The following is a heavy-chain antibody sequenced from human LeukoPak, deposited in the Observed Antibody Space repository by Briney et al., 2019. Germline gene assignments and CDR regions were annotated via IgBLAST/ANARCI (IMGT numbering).Heavy chain of an antibody. Sequence: VASVKVSCKASGYTFTSYGISWVRQAPGQGPEWMGGISAYNGDVNYAQKFQGRVTMTTDTSTSTAYMELRSLRSDDTAVYYCARDAREPVVVDFWGQGTLVTVSS. D-gene: IGHD2-15*01. J-gene: IGHJ4*02. V-gene: IGHV1-18*01. CDR1: GYTFTSYG. CDR2: ISAYNGDV. CDR3: ARDAREPVVVDF.